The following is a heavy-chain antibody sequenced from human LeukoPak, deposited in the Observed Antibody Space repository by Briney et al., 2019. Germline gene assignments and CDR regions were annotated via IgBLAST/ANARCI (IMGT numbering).Heavy chain of an antibody. CDR2: ISAYNGNT. D-gene: IGHD3-22*01. Sequence: ASVKVSCKASGYTFTSYGISWVRQAPGQGLEWMGWISAYNGNTNYAQKLQGRVTMTTDTSTSTAYMELRSLRSDDTAVYYCARDMRIVEDNWFDPWGQGTLVTVSS. CDR1: GYTFTSYG. J-gene: IGHJ5*02. V-gene: IGHV1-18*01. CDR3: ARDMRIVEDNWFDP.